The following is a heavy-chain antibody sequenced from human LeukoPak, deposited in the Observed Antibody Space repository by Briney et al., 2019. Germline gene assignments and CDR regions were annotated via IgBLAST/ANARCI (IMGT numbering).Heavy chain of an antibody. CDR1: GYTFTSYY. Sequence: ASVKVSCKASGYTFTSYYMHWVRQAPGQGLEWMGIINPSGGSTSYAQKFQGRVTMTRDTSTSTVYMELSSLRSEDTAVYYCSLDMITFGGVEDWGQGTLVTVSS. D-gene: IGHD3-16*01. V-gene: IGHV1-46*01. CDR2: INPSGGST. CDR3: SLDMITFGGVED. J-gene: IGHJ4*02.